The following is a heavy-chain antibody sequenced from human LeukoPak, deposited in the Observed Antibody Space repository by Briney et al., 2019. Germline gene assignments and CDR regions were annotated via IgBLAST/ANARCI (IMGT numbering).Heavy chain of an antibody. J-gene: IGHJ6*02. CDR1: GGSFSGYY. CDR3: ARVGYCSGGSCYSGSYYYYGMDV. Sequence: PSETLSLTCAVYGGSFSGYYWSWIRQPPGKGLEWIGEINHSGSTNYNPSLKSRVTISVDTSKNQFSLKLSSVTAADTAVYYCARVGYCSGGSCYSGSYYYYGMDVWGQGTTVTVSS. CDR2: INHSGST. D-gene: IGHD2-15*01. V-gene: IGHV4-34*01.